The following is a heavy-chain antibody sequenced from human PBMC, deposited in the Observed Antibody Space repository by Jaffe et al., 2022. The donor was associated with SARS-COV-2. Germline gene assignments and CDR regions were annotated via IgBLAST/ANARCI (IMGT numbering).Heavy chain of an antibody. CDR3: ARETTGFWSGYYTGLRDAFDI. CDR1: GFTFSSYS. V-gene: IGHV3-48*02. Sequence: EVQLVESGGGLVQPGGSLRLSCAASGFTFSSYSMNWVRQAPGKGLEWVSYISSSSSTIYYADSVKGRFTISRDNAKNSLYLQMNSLRDEDTAVYYCARETTGFWSGYYTGLRDAFDIWGQGTMVTVSS. J-gene: IGHJ3*02. D-gene: IGHD3-3*01. CDR2: ISSSSSTI.